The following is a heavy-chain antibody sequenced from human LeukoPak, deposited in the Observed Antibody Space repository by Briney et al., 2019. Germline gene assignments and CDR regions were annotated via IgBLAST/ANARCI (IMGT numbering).Heavy chain of an antibody. V-gene: IGHV3-23*01. CDR2: ISGSGGST. CDR3: AKYPEVSGSYYWVYFDY. CDR1: GFTFSSYA. D-gene: IGHD3-10*01. Sequence: GGSLRLSCAASGFTFSSYAMSWVRQAPGKGLEWVSAISGSGGSTYYADSVKGRFTISRDNSKNTLYLQMNSLRAEDTAVYYCAKYPEVSGSYYWVYFDYWGQGTLVTVSS. J-gene: IGHJ4*02.